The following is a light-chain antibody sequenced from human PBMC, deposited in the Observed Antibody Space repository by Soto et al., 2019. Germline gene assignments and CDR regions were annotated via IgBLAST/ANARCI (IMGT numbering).Light chain of an antibody. V-gene: IGKV3-20*01. CDR3: HQYGSSPIT. CDR2: SAS. CDR1: QSVSSSY. Sequence: EIVMTQSPATLSVSPGERATLSCRASQSVSSSYLAWYQQKPGQAPRLLIYSASLKPAGIPDRFSGSGSATDFTLTISRLEPEDFALFYCHQYGSSPITFGQGTRLEIK. J-gene: IGKJ5*01.